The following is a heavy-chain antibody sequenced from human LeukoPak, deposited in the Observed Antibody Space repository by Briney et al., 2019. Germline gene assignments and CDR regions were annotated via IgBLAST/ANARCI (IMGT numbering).Heavy chain of an antibody. V-gene: IGHV4-59*01. CDR1: GGSISSYY. CDR3: ARSGYSGYDRAPFDY. D-gene: IGHD5-12*01. J-gene: IGHJ4*02. Sequence: SETLSLTCTVSGGSISSYYWSWIRQPPGKGLEWIGYIYYSGSTNYNPSLKSRVTISVDTSKNQFSLKLSSVTAADTAVYYCARSGYSGYDRAPFDYWGQGTLVTVSS. CDR2: IYYSGST.